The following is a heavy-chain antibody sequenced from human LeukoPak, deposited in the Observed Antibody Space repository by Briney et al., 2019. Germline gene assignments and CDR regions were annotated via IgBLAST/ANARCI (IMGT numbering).Heavy chain of an antibody. CDR2: IYYSGST. V-gene: IGHV4-39*07. CDR3: ARLTGGRLYY. Sequence: SETLSLTCTVSGGSISSSSYYWGWIRQPPGKGLEWIGSIYYSGSTYYNPSLKSRVTISVDTSKNQFSLKLSSVTAADTAVYYCARLTGGRLYYWGQGTLVTVSS. D-gene: IGHD3-9*01. J-gene: IGHJ4*02. CDR1: GGSISSSSYY.